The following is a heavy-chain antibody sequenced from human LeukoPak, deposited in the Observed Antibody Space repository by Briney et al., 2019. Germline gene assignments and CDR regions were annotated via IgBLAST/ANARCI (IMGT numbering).Heavy chain of an antibody. D-gene: IGHD2-15*01. V-gene: IGHV4-61*08. J-gene: IGHJ3*02. Sequence: TLSLTCTVSGGSVRSDDYYRSWIRQPPGMGLEWIGHIYHTGSIVYNSFLESRITISLDMSNNQFSLKLTSVTAADTAVYYCARDQGGSSHRHAFDIWGQGTTVTVSS. CDR1: GGSVRSDDYY. CDR3: ARDQGGSSHRHAFDI. CDR2: IYHTGSI.